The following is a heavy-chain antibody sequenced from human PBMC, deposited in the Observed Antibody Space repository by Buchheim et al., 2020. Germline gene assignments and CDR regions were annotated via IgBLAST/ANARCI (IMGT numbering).Heavy chain of an antibody. CDR3: ARELYSSSSAWFDP. V-gene: IGHV4-4*02. J-gene: IGHJ5*02. D-gene: IGHD6-6*01. CDR1: GGSISSSNW. Sequence: QVQLQESGPGLVKPSETLSLTCAVSGGSISSSNWWSWVRQPPGKGLEWIGEIYYSGRTNYNPSLKSRVTISVEKSKNQFSLKVSSVTAADTAVYYCARELYSSSSAWFDPWGQGTL. CDR2: IYYSGRT.